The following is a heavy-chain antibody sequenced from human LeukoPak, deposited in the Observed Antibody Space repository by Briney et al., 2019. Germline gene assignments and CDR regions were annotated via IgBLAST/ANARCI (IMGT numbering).Heavy chain of an antibody. V-gene: IGHV3-23*01. CDR2: ISGSGGST. CDR1: GFTFSSYA. Sequence: GSLRLSCAASGFTFSSYAMSWVRQAPGKGLEWVSAISGSGGSTYYADSVKGRFTISRDNSKNTLYLQMNSLRAEDTAVYYCAKGDDSGSYWSYYYYGMDVWGQGTTVTVSS. CDR3: AKGDDSGSYWSYYYYGMDV. D-gene: IGHD1-26*01. J-gene: IGHJ6*02.